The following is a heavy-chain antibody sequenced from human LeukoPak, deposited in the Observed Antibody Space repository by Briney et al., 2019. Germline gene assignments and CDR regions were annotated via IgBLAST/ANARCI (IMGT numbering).Heavy chain of an antibody. J-gene: IGHJ5*02. CDR3: ERDRGENWFDP. CDR1: GYTLTNSY. V-gene: IGHV1-46*01. Sequence: ASVKVSCKASGYTLTNSYMHWVRQAPGQGLEWMGMIDPSDSSTNYAQKFQGRVTMTRDTSTSTVYMELSSLRSEDTAVYYCERDRGENWFDPWGQGTLVTVSS. CDR2: IDPSDSST.